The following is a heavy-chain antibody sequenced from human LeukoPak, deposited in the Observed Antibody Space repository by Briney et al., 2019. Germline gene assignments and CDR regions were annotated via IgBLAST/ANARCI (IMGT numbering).Heavy chain of an antibody. CDR1: GGSISSYY. V-gene: IGHV4-4*07. D-gene: IGHD1-26*01. CDR3: ASDHSSASYTYYYYYMDV. Sequence: SETLSLTCTVSGGSISSYYWSWIRQPAGKGLEWIGRIYTSGSTNYNPSLKSRVTMSVDTSKNQFSLKLSSVTAADTAVYYCASDHSSASYTYYYYYMDVWGKGTTVTVSS. CDR2: IYTSGST. J-gene: IGHJ6*03.